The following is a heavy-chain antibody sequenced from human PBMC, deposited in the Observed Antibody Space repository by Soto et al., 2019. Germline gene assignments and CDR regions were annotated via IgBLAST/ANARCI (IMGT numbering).Heavy chain of an antibody. CDR2: IYYGGMT. J-gene: IGHJ4*02. CDR3: ARDSSGPGYSYGKFDY. CDR1: GVSVSTGGYF. V-gene: IGHV4-31*03. D-gene: IGHD5-18*01. Sequence: SETLSLTCTVSGVSVSTGGYFWTWIRQHPGKGLEWIGNIYYGGMTYYSPSLRGRVSISLDPSESQFSLKLNSVTAADTAVYYCARDSSGPGYSYGKFDYWGQGALVTVSS.